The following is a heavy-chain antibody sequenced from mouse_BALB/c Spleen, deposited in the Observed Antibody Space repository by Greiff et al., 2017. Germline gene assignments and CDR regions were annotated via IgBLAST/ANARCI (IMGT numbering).Heavy chain of an antibody. J-gene: IGHJ2*01. D-gene: IGHD2-3*01. Sequence: DVQLVESGGGLVKPGGSLKLSCAASGFTFSSYAMSWVRQSPEKRLEWVAEISSGGSYTYYPDTVTGRFTISRDNAKNTLYLQMSSLRSEDTAMYYCARVHGYYYFDYWGQGTTFTVSS. CDR1: GFTFSSYA. V-gene: IGHV5-9-4*01. CDR3: ARVHGYYYFDY. CDR2: ISSGGSYT.